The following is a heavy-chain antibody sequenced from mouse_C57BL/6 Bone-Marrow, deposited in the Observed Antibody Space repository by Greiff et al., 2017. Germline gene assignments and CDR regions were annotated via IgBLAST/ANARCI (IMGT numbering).Heavy chain of an antibody. CDR3: ARSDY. J-gene: IGHJ2*01. CDR2: ISYDGSN. V-gene: IGHV3-6*01. CDR1: GYSITSGYY. Sequence: VQLKESGPGLVKPSQSLSLTCSVTGYSITSGYYWNWIRQFPGNKLEWMGYISYDGSNNYNPSLKNRISITRDTSTNQFFLKLNSVTTEDTATYYCARSDYWGQGTTLTVSS.